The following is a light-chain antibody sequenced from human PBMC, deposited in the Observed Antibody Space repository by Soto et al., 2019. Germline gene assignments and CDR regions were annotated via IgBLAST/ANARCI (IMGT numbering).Light chain of an antibody. V-gene: IGLV1-44*01. CDR1: TSNVGRIA. CDR3: GTWDDSLNAML. J-gene: IGLJ3*02. CDR2: LHN. Sequence: QSVLTQPPSASGTPGQSVTISCSGGTSNVGRIAVNLYQQFPGSAPRLLIQLHNQRPSGVPTRFSASKSGTSASLAISGLQSEDEADYYCGTWDDSLNAMLFGGGTKLTVL.